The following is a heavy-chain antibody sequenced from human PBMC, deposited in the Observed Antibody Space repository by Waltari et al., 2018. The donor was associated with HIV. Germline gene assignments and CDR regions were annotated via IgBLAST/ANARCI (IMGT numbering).Heavy chain of an antibody. V-gene: IGHV4-39*01. CDR3: ARRGCGSFFGWIDY. J-gene: IGHJ4*02. D-gene: IGHD1-26*01. Sequence: QLQLHESGPGLVKPSETLSLTCTVSGGSISSSIYYWCWIRQPPGKGLEWIGNIYYCWRTYYNPSLKSRVTISGDTSKNQLSLKLSTVTAADTAVYYCARRGCGSFFGWIDYWGQGTLVTVSS. CDR2: IYYCWRT. CDR1: GGSISSSIYY.